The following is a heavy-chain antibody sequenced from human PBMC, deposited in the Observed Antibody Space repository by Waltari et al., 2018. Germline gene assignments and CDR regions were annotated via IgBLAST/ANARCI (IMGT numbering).Heavy chain of an antibody. V-gene: IGHV3-74*01. CDR1: GLPFSSYW. CDR2: INSDGSST. Sequence: EVQLVESGGGLVQPGGSLRLSCAASGLPFSSYWMHWVRQAPGKGLVWVSRINSDGSSTSYADSVKGRFTISRDNAKNTLYLQMNSLRAEDTAVYYCASYMTTVPLRAFDIWGQGTMVTVSS. D-gene: IGHD4-17*01. CDR3: ASYMTTVPLRAFDI. J-gene: IGHJ3*02.